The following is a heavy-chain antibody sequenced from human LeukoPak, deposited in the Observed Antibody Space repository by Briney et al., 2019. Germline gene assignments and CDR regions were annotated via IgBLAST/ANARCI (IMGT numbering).Heavy chain of an antibody. CDR2: IYYSGST. V-gene: IGHV4-39*01. CDR3: AKHGGYCSSTSCFEYFHH. D-gene: IGHD2-2*01. Sequence: SETLSLTCTVSGGSISSSTNYWGWIRQPPGKGLEWIGSIYYSGSTYYNPSLENRVTISVDTSKNQFSLKLSSVTAADTAIYYCAKHGGYCSSTSCFEYFHHWGQGTLVTVSS. CDR1: GGSISSSTNY. J-gene: IGHJ1*01.